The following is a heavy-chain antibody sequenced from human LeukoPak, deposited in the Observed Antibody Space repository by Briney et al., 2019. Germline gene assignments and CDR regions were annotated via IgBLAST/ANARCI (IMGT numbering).Heavy chain of an antibody. CDR3: VRDRAGTQSWVEFDL. D-gene: IGHD3-10*01. Sequence: GGSLRLSCTLSGFSVTNTLIDWVRQAPGKGPEWVALIYIDGRTVYADSVKGRLTISRDNSKNMVYLQMNSLRSEDSALYYCVRDRAGTQSWVEFDLWGQGTLVTVSS. V-gene: IGHV3-66*02. J-gene: IGHJ5*02. CDR2: IYIDGRT. CDR1: GFSVTNTL.